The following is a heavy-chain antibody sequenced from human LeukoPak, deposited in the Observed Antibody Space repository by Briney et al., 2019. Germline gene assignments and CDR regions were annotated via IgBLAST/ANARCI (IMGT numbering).Heavy chain of an antibody. D-gene: IGHD3-22*01. Sequence: GESLKISCKGSGYSFTSYWIGWVRQMPGKGLEWMGIIYPGDSDTRYSPSFQGQVTISADKSISTAYLQWSSLKASDTATYYCARPYYDSSGNNWFDPWGQGTLVTVSS. CDR3: ARPYYDSSGNNWFDP. CDR2: IYPGDSDT. J-gene: IGHJ5*02. V-gene: IGHV5-51*01. CDR1: GYSFTSYW.